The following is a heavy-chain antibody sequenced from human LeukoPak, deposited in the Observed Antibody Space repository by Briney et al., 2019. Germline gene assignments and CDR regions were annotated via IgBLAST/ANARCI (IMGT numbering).Heavy chain of an antibody. D-gene: IGHD6-6*01. V-gene: IGHV1-2*06. CDR2: INPNSGGT. J-gene: IGHJ4*02. CDR1: GFTFTGYY. CDR3: ARERQDSSSSVDY. Sequence: GASVKVSCKASGFTFTGYYMHWVRQAPGQGLEWMGRINPNSGGTNYAQKFQGGVTMTRDTSISTAYMELSRLRYDDTAVYYCARERQDSSSSVDYWGQGTLVTISS.